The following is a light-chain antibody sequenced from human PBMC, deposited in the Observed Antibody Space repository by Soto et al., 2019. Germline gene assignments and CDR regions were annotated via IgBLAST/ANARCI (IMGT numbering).Light chain of an antibody. Sequence: EIVLTQSPATLSVSPVERSTLSFSASQSVRSNLAWYQQKPGQAPRLLIFGASTRATNIPARFSGSGSGTEFTLTISSLQSEDFAVYYCQQYINWPPLTFGGGTKVDIK. CDR1: QSVRSN. J-gene: IGKJ4*01. CDR2: GAS. CDR3: QQYINWPPLT. V-gene: IGKV3-15*01.